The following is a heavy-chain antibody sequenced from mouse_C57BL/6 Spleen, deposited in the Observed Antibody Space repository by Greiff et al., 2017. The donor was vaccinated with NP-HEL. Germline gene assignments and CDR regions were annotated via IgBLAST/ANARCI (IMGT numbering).Heavy chain of an antibody. J-gene: IGHJ1*03. V-gene: IGHV5-17*01. CDR3: AREVIYYYGSSYWYFDV. CDR2: ISSCSSTI. Sequence: EVQLQESGGGLVKPGGSLKLSCAASGFTFSDYGMHWVRQAPEKGLEWVAYISSCSSTIYYADTVKGRFTFSRDNAKNTLFLQMTSLRSEDTAMYYCAREVIYYYGSSYWYFDVWGTGTTVTVSS. CDR1: GFTFSDYG. D-gene: IGHD1-1*01.